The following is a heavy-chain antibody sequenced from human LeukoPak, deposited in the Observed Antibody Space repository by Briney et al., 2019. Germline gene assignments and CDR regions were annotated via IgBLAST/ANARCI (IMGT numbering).Heavy chain of an antibody. D-gene: IGHD4-11*01. CDR1: GYSISNGYY. J-gene: IGHJ4*02. V-gene: IGHV4-4*07. CDR2: IYTSGTT. CDR3: AGGTYRKFFDY. Sequence: SETLSLTCTVSGYSISNGYYWSWIRQPAGKGLEYIGRIYTSGTTNYNPSLKSRVTMSIDTSKNQFSLNLNSVTAADTAIYYCAGGTYRKFFDYWGQGTLVTVSS.